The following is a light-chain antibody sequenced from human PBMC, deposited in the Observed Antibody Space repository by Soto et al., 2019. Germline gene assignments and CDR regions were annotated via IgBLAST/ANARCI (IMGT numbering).Light chain of an antibody. V-gene: IGLV2-14*01. CDR3: RSYTSSSTQNVV. CDR1: SSDVGGYNY. CDR2: DVS. Sequence: QSVLTQPASVSGSPGQSITISCTGTSSDVGGYNYVSWYQQHPGKAPKLMIYDVSTRPSGVSNRFSGSKSGNTASLTISGRQAEDEADYYCRSYTSSSTQNVVFGGGTQLTVL. J-gene: IGLJ2*01.